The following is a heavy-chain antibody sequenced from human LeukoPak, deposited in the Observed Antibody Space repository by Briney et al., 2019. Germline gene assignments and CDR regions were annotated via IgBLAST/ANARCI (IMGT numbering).Heavy chain of an antibody. CDR3: ARGARPHYYGMDV. Sequence: SETLSLTCAVYGGSFSGYYWSWIRQPPGKGLEWIGEINHSGSTNYNPSLKSRVTISVDTSKNQLSLKLSSVTAADTAVYYCARGARPHYYGMDVWGQGTTVTVSS. J-gene: IGHJ6*02. CDR1: GGSFSGYY. V-gene: IGHV4-34*01. CDR2: INHSGST.